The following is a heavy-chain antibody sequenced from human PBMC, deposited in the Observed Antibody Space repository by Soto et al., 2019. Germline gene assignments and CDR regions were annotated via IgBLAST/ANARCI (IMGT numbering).Heavy chain of an antibody. CDR2: IFHSGST. CDR1: GDSISSSNW. V-gene: IGHV4-4*02. D-gene: IGHD1-26*01. CDR3: ARVPWLVGETHFDY. J-gene: IGHJ4*02. Sequence: QVQLQESGPGLVKPSGTLSLTCAVSGDSISSSNWWSWVRQPPGKGLEWIGEIFHSGSTNYNPTLRRRATISVDKSKNPFSLRRTSVTAAGPAVYYCARVPWLVGETHFDYWGQGTMVTAYS.